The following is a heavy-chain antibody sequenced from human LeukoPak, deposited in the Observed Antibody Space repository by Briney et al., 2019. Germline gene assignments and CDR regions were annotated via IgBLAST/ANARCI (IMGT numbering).Heavy chain of an antibody. CDR3: ARETNWGPDY. J-gene: IGHJ4*02. V-gene: IGHV3-74*01. D-gene: IGHD7-27*01. CDR2: INSDGSST. Sequence: PGGSLRLSCAASGFTFSSYWMHWVRQAPGKGLVWVSRINSDGSSTSHADSVKGRFTTSRDNAKNTLYLRMNSLRGEDTAVYYCARETNWGPDYWGQGTLVTVSS. CDR1: GFTFSSYW.